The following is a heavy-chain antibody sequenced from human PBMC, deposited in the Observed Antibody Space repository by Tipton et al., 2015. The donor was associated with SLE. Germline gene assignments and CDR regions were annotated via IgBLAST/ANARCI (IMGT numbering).Heavy chain of an antibody. CDR1: GYSFTNYW. D-gene: IGHD3-10*01. CDR3: ARIQPFSGSPLDY. CDR2: ISPGDSDA. Sequence: VQLVQSGAEVKKPGGSLKISCKGSGYSFTNYWIGWVRQMPGKGLEWMGIISPGDSDARYFPSFQGQVTMSADKSISTAYLQWSSLKASDTAMYYCARIQPFSGSPLDYWGQGTLVTVSS. J-gene: IGHJ4*02. V-gene: IGHV5-51*03.